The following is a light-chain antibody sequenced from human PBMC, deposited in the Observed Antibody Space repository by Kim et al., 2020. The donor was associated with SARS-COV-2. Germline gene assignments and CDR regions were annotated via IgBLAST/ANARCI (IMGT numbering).Light chain of an antibody. CDR2: QDS. J-gene: IGLJ1*01. CDR3: QAWDSSTAVYV. CDR1: KLGDKY. V-gene: IGLV3-1*01. Sequence: SYELTQPPSVSVSPGQTASITCSGDKLGDKYACWYQQKPGQSPVLVIYQDSKRPSGIPERFSGSNSGNTATLTISGTQAMDEADYYCQAWDSSTAVYVFGTGTKVTV.